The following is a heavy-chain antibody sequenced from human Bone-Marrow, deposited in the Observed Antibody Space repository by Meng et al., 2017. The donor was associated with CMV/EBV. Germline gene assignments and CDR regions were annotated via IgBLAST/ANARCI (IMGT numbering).Heavy chain of an antibody. J-gene: IGHJ6*02. CDR2: IYYSGST. Sequence: SETLSLTCTVSGGSISSSSYYWGWIRQPPGKGLEWIGSIYYSGSTYYNPSLKSRVTISVDTSKNQFSLKLSSVTAADTAVYCCARARLQSGRKIGRYYYGMDVWGQGTTVTVSS. D-gene: IGHD2-8*02. CDR3: ARARLQSGRKIGRYYYGMDV. CDR1: GGSISSSSYY. V-gene: IGHV4-39*07.